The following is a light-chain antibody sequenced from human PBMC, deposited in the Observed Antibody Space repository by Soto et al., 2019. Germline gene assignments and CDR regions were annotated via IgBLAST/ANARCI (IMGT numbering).Light chain of an antibody. CDR3: QTWGSGIVV. CDR2: LTSDGSH. Sequence: QSVLTQSPSASASLGASVKLTCTLSSGHSNYAIAWHQQQSEKGPRYLMKLTSDGSHSKGDGIPDRFSGSSSGAERYLTISILQSEDEADYYCQTWGSGIVVFGGGTKLTVL. J-gene: IGLJ2*01. CDR1: SGHSNYA. V-gene: IGLV4-69*01.